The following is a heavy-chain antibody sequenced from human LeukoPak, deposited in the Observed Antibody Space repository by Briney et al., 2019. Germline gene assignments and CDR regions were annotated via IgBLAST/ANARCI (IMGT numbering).Heavy chain of an antibody. V-gene: IGHV4-59*08. CDR1: GGSISSYY. J-gene: IGHJ2*01. CDR3: ARPRGIYWYFDL. D-gene: IGHD2-15*01. CDR2: TFYSGST. Sequence: PSETLSLTCTVSGGSISSYYWSWIRQPPGKGLEWIGYTFYSGSTSYNPSLKSRVTISVDTSKNQFSLKLSSVAAADTAVYYCARPRGIYWYFDLWGRGTLVTVSS.